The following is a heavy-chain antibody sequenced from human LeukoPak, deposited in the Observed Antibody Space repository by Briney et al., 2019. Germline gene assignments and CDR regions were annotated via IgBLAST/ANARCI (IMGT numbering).Heavy chain of an antibody. Sequence: SQTLSLTCTVSGGSISSGDYYWSWIRQPPGKGLEWIGYIYYGGSTNYNPSLKSRVTISVDTSKNQFSLKLSSVTAADTAVYYCAREQGYYYDSSGSPHGGAFDIWGQGTMVTVSS. J-gene: IGHJ3*02. CDR2: IYYGGST. D-gene: IGHD3-22*01. CDR1: GGSISSGDYY. V-gene: IGHV4-61*08. CDR3: AREQGYYYDSSGSPHGGAFDI.